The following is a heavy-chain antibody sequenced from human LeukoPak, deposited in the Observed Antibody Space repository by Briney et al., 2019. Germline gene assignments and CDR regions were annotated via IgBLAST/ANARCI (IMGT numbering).Heavy chain of an antibody. D-gene: IGHD2-2*02. J-gene: IGHJ4*02. CDR1: GFTFRNHG. CDR3: ARDGYCSSTSCYTGLDY. V-gene: IGHV3-30*03. Sequence: GGSLRLSCAASGFTFRNHGMHWVRQAPGKGLEWVAVIYYDGSDKYYADSLRGRFTVSRDNSKNTLYLQMNSLRAEDTAVYYCARDGYCSSTSCYTGLDYWGQGTLVTVSS. CDR2: IYYDGSDK.